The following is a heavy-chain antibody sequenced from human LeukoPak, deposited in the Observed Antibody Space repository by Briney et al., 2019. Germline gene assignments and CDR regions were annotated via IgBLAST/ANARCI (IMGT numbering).Heavy chain of an antibody. CDR2: INPNSGGT. V-gene: IGHV1-2*02. CDR3: ARFRAARLWDWFDP. D-gene: IGHD6-6*01. J-gene: IGHJ5*02. CDR1: GYTFTGYY. Sequence: GASVTVSCTASGYTFTGYYMHWVRQAPGQGLEWMGWINPNSGGTNYAQKFQGRVTMTRDTSISTAYMELSRLRSDDTAVYYCARFRAARLWDWFDPWGQGTLVTVSS.